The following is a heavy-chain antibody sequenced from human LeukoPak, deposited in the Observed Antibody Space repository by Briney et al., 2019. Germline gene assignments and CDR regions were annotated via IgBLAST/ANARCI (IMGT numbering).Heavy chain of an antibody. J-gene: IGHJ1*01. V-gene: IGHV1-24*01. D-gene: IGHD5-12*01. CDR2: FDPEDGET. Sequence: ASVKVSCKVSGYTLTELSMHRVRQAPGKGLEWTGGFDPEDGETIYAQKFQGRVTMTEDTSTDTAYMELSSLRSEDTAVYYCATLDSYEDFQHWGQGTLVTVSS. CDR1: GYTLTELS. CDR3: ATLDSYEDFQH.